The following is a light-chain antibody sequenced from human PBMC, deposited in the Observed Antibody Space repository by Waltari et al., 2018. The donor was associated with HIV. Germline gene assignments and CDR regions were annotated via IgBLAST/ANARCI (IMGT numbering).Light chain of an antibody. CDR2: EVT. CDR3: SSFADRDGFDVL. V-gene: IGLV2-8*01. CDR1: HSDIGVYDY. Sequence: HSPLSQPPSASGLRGLSANHSFTGSHSDIGVYDYVTWYQLHPVKAPKLLISEVTKRPSADSGRFSDPKSANPAFLAVSGRQAEDDADCYWSSFADRDGFDVLFGGGTRLTVL. J-gene: IGLJ2*01.